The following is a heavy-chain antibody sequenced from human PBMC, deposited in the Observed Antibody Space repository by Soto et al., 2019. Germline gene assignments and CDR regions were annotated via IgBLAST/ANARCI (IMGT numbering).Heavy chain of an antibody. J-gene: IGHJ4*02. D-gene: IGHD6-13*01. CDR2: SYYGGNT. Sequence: SETLSLTCTVSGGSISRSGSYWGWIRQSPGKGLEWIGSSYYGGNTYYNPSLKSRVTMSVDTSKNQFSLKLSSVTAADTAVYYCARHRGDTGSWYYLDYWAKGTRVTVSS. CDR3: ARHRGDTGSWYYLDY. CDR1: GGSISRSGSY. V-gene: IGHV4-39*01.